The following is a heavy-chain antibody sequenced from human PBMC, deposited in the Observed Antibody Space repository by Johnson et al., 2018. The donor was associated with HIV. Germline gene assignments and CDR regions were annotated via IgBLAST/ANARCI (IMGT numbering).Heavy chain of an antibody. J-gene: IGHJ3*02. CDR1: GLTFSNYG. CDR2: IRYDGSNK. CDR3: ARSYCSGGSCRIHDALDI. V-gene: IGHV3-30*02. D-gene: IGHD2-15*01. Sequence: QVQLVESGGGVVQPGGSLRLSCAASGLTFSNYGSHWVRQAPGKGLEWVAFIRYDGSNKYYADSVKGRFTISRDNSKNTLYLQMNSLRAEDTDVYYCARSYCSGGSCRIHDALDIWGQGTMVTVPS.